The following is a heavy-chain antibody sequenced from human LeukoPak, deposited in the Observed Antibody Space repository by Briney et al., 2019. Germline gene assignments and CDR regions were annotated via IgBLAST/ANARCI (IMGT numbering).Heavy chain of an antibody. CDR3: AGGARYCSGGSCYFREFHY. J-gene: IGHJ4*02. V-gene: IGHV4-4*07. CDR1: GGSISSYY. CDR2: IYTSGST. D-gene: IGHD2-15*01. Sequence: SETLSLTCTVSGGSISSYYWSWIRQPAGKGLEGIGRIYTSGSTNYNPSLKSRVTMSVDTSKNQLSLKLSSVTAADTAVYYCAGGARYCSGGSCYFREFHYWGQGTLVTVSS.